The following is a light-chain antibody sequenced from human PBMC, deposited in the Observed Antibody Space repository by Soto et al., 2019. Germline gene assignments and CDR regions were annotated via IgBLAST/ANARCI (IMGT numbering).Light chain of an antibody. CDR3: LQDNDYHRT. CDR2: AAS. V-gene: IGKV1-17*03. J-gene: IGKJ1*01. Sequence: DIQMTQSQSAMSACVGDRVTITCRASQDINTDLAWFQQKPGKVPKRLIYAASSLQSRVQSKFSGSGSRTEFTLTISSMKTEDFATYYCLQDNDYHRTFGQGTKVDIK. CDR1: QDINTD.